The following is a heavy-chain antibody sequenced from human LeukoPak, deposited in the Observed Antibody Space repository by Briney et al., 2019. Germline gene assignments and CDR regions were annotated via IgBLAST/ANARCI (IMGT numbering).Heavy chain of an antibody. Sequence: GGSLRLSCAASGFTFSSYWMHWVRQAPGKGLVWVSRINSDGSSTSYADSVKGRFTISRDNAKNTLYLQMNSLRAEDTAVYYCASRWALGDGFDNWGQGTMVTVSS. J-gene: IGHJ3*02. CDR3: ASRWALGDGFDN. D-gene: IGHD3-10*01. CDR1: GFTFSSYW. V-gene: IGHV3-74*01. CDR2: INSDGSST.